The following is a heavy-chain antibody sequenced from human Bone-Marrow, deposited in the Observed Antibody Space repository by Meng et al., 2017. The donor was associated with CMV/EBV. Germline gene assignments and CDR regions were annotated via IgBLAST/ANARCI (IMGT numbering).Heavy chain of an antibody. CDR1: GGSISSYY. J-gene: IGHJ6*01. V-gene: IGHV4-59*01. Sequence: SETLSLTCTVSGGSISSYYWSWIRQPPGKGLEWIGYIYYSGSTNYNPSLKSRVTISVDTSKNQFSLKLSSVTAADTAVYYCARSGYYYTYYYGMDVWGQGTTVTGSS. CDR3: ARSGYYYTYYYGMDV. CDR2: IYYSGST. D-gene: IGHD3-22*01.